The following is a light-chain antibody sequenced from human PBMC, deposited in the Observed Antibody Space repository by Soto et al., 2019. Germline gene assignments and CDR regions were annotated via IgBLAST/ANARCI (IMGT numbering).Light chain of an antibody. J-gene: IGLJ2*01. V-gene: IGLV2-8*01. CDR1: SSDVGGYNY. CDR2: EVS. Sequence: QSVLTQPPSASGSPGQSVTICCTGTSSDVGGYNYVSWYQQHPGKAPKLMIYEVSKRPSGVPDRFSGSKSGNTASLTVSGLQAADEADYYCSSYAGSNDLVFGGGTKLTVL. CDR3: SSYAGSNDLV.